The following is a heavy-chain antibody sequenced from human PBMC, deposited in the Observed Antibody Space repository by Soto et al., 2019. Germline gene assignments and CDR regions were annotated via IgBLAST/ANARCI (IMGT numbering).Heavy chain of an antibody. CDR3: ARDAGSGDHDSGYHYAFDY. Sequence: VGSLRLSCAASGFTFYNYAMNWVRQAPGNGLEWVSTIDYDGVNKHYADSVKGRFTISRDNAKNSVYLHMHSLRAEDTAVYYCARDAGSGDHDSGYHYAFDYWGQGTLVTVSS. CDR2: IDYDGVNK. J-gene: IGHJ4*02. D-gene: IGHD3-22*01. CDR1: GFTFYNYA. V-gene: IGHV3-23*01.